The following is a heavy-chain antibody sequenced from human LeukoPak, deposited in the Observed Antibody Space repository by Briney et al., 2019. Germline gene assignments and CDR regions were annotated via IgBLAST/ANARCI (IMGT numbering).Heavy chain of an antibody. CDR2: ISAYNGDT. Sequence: GASVKVSCKASGYTFNKHGITWVRQAPGQGLEWMGWISAYNGDTKYGQRFQGRVTLLTDTTASTAYMELRSLRPDDTAVYYCARDPSNTSGWSPYFDYWGQGALVTVSS. CDR3: ARDPSNTSGWSPYFDY. V-gene: IGHV1-18*04. J-gene: IGHJ4*02. D-gene: IGHD6-19*01. CDR1: GYTFNKHG.